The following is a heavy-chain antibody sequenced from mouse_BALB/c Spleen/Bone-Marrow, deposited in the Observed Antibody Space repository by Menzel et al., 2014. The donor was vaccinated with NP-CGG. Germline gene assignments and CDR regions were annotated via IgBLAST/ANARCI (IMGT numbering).Heavy chain of an antibody. J-gene: IGHJ3*01. CDR3: ASTCYGNPFAY. CDR2: ISNGGGST. Sequence: VQLKESGGGLVQLGGSLKLSCATSGYTFSDYYMYWVRQTPEKRLEWVAYISNGGGSTYYPDTVKGRFTISRDNAKNTLYLQMSRLKSEDTAMYYCASTCYGNPFAYWGQGTLVTVSA. D-gene: IGHD2-10*01. V-gene: IGHV5-12*02. CDR1: GYTFSDYY.